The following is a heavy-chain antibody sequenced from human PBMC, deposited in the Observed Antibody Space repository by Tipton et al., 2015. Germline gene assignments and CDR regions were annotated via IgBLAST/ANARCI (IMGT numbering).Heavy chain of an antibody. J-gene: IGHJ5*02. CDR3: ARQGYYGKWVDP. D-gene: IGHD2/OR15-2a*01. Sequence: TLSLTCTVSGASISTSGDYWGWIRQPPGKGLEWIGTIYDTGSTYYNPSLKSRVTISVDTSKNQFSLKLGSVTAADTAVFYCARQGYYGKWVDPWGQGTLVTVSS. CDR1: GASISTSGDY. CDR2: IYDTGST. V-gene: IGHV4-39*01.